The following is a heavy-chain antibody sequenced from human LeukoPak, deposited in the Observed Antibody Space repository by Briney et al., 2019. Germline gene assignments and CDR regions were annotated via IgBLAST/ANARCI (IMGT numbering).Heavy chain of an antibody. J-gene: IGHJ4*02. D-gene: IGHD2-21*02. Sequence: SETLSLTCTVSGGSISSYSWSWIRQPPGKGLEWIGYIYYSGSTNYNPSLKSRVTISVDTSKNQFSLKLSSVTAADTAVYYCARPGSPSYYYFDYWGQGTLVTVSS. V-gene: IGHV4-59*08. CDR2: IYYSGST. CDR3: ARPGSPSYYYFDY. CDR1: GGSISSYS.